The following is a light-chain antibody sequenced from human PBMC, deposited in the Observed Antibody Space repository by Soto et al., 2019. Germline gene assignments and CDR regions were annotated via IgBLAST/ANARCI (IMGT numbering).Light chain of an antibody. CDR3: AAWDDSLSVWV. CDR2: RND. Sequence: QSVLTQPPSASGTPGQRVTISCSGSNSNIGNNYGYWYQQLPGTAPKVLIYRNDKRPSGVPDRFSGSKSGTSASLAISGLRSEDEAEYYCAAWDDSLSVWVFXGGTQLTVL. CDR1: NSNIGNNY. V-gene: IGLV1-47*01. J-gene: IGLJ3*02.